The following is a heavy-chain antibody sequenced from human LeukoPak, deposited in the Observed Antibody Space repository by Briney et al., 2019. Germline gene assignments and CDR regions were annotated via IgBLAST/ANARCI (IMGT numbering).Heavy chain of an antibody. CDR3: ARTQQWLATGGWYWFDT. Sequence: SGGSLRLSCAASGFIFSSYWMHWVRQAPGKGLVWVSRINSDGSRTSYADSVKGRFTISRDNAKNTLYLQMGSLRAEDMAVYYCARTQQWLATGGWYWFDTWGQGTLVTVSS. V-gene: IGHV3-74*01. D-gene: IGHD6-19*01. J-gene: IGHJ5*02. CDR2: INSDGSRT. CDR1: GFIFSSYW.